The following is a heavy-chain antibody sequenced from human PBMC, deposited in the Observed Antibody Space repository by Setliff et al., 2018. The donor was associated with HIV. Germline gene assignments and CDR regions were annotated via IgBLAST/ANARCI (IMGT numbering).Heavy chain of an antibody. CDR2: ISGSGGTT. CDR1: GFTFTSFA. D-gene: IGHD3-3*01. V-gene: IGHV3-23*01. CDR3: ARVRLYNTALDY. J-gene: IGHJ4*02. Sequence: PGGSLRLSCAASGFTFTSFAMSWVRQAPGKGLQWVSPISGSGGTTYHADSVKGRFTLSRDTSKNTLFLQMNSLRPEDAAVYYCARVRLYNTALDYWGQGTLVTVSS.